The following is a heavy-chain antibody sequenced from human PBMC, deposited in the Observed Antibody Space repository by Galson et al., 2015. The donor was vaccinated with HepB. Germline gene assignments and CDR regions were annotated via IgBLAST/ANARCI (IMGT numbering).Heavy chain of an antibody. CDR3: AKTTVVVSGAMAHFDY. CDR1: GFSFGSYA. V-gene: IGHV3-23*01. J-gene: IGHJ4*02. D-gene: IGHD2-2*01. Sequence: SLRLSCAASGFSFGSYAMSWVRQAPGKGLEWVSTVSGSATSTYYADSVEGRFTISRDNSRNTLYLQMNSLRAEDTALYYCAKTTVVVSGAMAHFDYWGQGTLATVS. CDR2: VSGSATST.